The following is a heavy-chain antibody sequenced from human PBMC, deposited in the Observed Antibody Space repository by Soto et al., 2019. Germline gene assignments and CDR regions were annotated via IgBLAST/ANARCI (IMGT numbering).Heavy chain of an antibody. Sequence: QLQLQESGPGLVKPSETLSLTCTVSGGSISSSSYYWGWIRQPPGKGLEWIGSIYYSGSTYYNPSLKSRVTISVDTSQTQSSLKLSSVTAADAAVYYCARTRAVWFDPWGQGTLVTVSS. CDR1: GGSISSSSYY. J-gene: IGHJ5*02. CDR2: IYYSGST. D-gene: IGHD6-19*01. V-gene: IGHV4-39*01. CDR3: ARTRAVWFDP.